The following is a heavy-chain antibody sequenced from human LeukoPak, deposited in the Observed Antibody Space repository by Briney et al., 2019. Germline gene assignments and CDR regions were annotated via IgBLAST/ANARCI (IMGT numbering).Heavy chain of an antibody. Sequence: ASVKVSCKASGYTFTGYYMHWVRQAPGQGLEWMGWINPNSGGTNYAQKFQGRVTMTRDTSISTAYMELSRLRSDDTAAYYCARDLGGSYQLFDYWGQGTLVTVSS. CDR3: ARDLGGSYQLFDY. D-gene: IGHD1-26*01. V-gene: IGHV1-2*02. CDR1: GYTFTGYY. CDR2: INPNSGGT. J-gene: IGHJ4*02.